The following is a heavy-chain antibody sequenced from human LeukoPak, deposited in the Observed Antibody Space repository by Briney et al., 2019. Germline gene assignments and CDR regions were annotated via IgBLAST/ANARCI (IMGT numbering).Heavy chain of an antibody. D-gene: IGHD4-11*01. J-gene: IGHJ5*02. Sequence: ASVTVSFKASGGTFINFAISWVRQAPGQGGQWMGGIIPMFGTASYAQKFQGRGTITTDGSTSTAYMELRSLRSEDTAAYYCARAQGDYRIFNNKWFDPWGQGTLVTVSS. CDR1: GGTFINFA. CDR3: ARAQGDYRIFNNKWFDP. V-gene: IGHV1-69*05. CDR2: IIPMFGTA.